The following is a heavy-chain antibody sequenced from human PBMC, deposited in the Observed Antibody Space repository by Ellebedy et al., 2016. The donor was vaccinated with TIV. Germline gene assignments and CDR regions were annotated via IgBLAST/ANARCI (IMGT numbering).Heavy chain of an antibody. CDR1: GGSINSRCHY. V-gene: IGHV4-39*01. D-gene: IGHD2-21*02. J-gene: IGHJ5*02. CDR3: TRGDYWFDT. CDR2: IYYSGST. Sequence: MPSETLSLTCTVSGGSINSRCHYWVWLRPPPGQGLEWFGCIYYSGSTSYNPSLQSRVTISIDTSKNQVSLSLTFVTAADTAVYYCTRGDYWFDTWGQGTLVTVSS.